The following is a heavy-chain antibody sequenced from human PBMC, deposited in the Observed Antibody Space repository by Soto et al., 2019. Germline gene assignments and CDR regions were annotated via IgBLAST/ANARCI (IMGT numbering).Heavy chain of an antibody. CDR1: GFTSDDYT. CDR2: ISWDGGST. V-gene: IGHV3-43*01. CDR3: AKDTDSSSGYYYYGIDV. D-gene: IGHD1-26*01. Sequence: GGSLRLSCAASGFTSDDYTMHWVRQAPGQGLEWVSLISWDGGSTYYADSVKGRFTISRDNSKNSLYLQVNSLRIEDTDLYYCAKDTDSSSGYYYYGIDVWGQGTTVTVSS. J-gene: IGHJ6*02.